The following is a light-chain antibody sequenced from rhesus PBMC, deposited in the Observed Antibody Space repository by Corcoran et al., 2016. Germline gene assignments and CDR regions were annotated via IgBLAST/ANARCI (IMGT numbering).Light chain of an antibody. V-gene: IGKV1-46*01. J-gene: IGKJ1*01. Sequence: DIQMTQSPSSLSASVGDTVTITCRASRSFSSSLAWYQQKPGKAPNLLIYSASSLQSGVPSRFSGSKSGTDFTLTISSLQPEDIASYYCQQYYSCPWTFGQGTKVEIK. CDR1: RSFSSS. CDR2: SAS. CDR3: QQYYSCPWT.